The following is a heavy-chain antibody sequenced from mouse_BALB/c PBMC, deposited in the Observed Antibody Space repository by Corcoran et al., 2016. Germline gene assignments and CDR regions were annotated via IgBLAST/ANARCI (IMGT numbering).Heavy chain of an antibody. J-gene: IGHJ2*01. Sequence: QVTLKESGPGILQPSQTLSLTCSFSGFSLSTSGMGVSWIRQPSGKGLEWLAHIYWDDDKRYNPSLKSRLTISKDTSSNQVFLKITSVDTADTATYYCARRTGRGYFDYWGQGTTLTVSS. V-gene: IGHV8-12*01. CDR2: IYWDDDK. CDR1: GFSLSTSGMG. CDR3: ARRTGRGYFDY. D-gene: IGHD4-1*01.